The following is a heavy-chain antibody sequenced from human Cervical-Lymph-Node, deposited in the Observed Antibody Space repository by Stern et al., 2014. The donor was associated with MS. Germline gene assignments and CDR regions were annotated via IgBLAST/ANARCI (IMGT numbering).Heavy chain of an antibody. D-gene: IGHD2-15*01. CDR3: ARDGRHRDNYGLDV. J-gene: IGHJ6*02. CDR2: TLPMFVTA. Sequence: QVQLVQSGAEVKKPGSSGKVSCQASGGTFNVYAINWLRQAPGQGLEWMGGTLPMFVTANDPHKFQGRVTITADESTRTSSMQLSSLRSNDTAVYYCARDGRHRDNYGLDVWGQGTTVIVSS. V-gene: IGHV1-69*01. CDR1: GGTFNVYA.